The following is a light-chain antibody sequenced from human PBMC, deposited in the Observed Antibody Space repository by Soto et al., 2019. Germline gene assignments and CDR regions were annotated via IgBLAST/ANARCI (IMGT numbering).Light chain of an antibody. Sequence: EIVLTQSPGTLSLSPGERATLSCRASQSVSSSYLAWYQQKPGQAPRLLIYGASSRATGIPDRFIGGGSGTDFTLTISRLEPEDFEVYYCQQYGSLPFTFGPGTKVDIK. CDR1: QSVSSSY. CDR3: QQYGSLPFT. J-gene: IGKJ3*01. V-gene: IGKV3-20*01. CDR2: GAS.